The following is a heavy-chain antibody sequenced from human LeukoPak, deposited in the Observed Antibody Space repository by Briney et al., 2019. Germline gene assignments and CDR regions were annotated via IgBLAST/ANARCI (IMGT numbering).Heavy chain of an antibody. D-gene: IGHD2/OR15-2a*01. CDR2: IYYSGST. CDR1: GGSISSYY. J-gene: IGHJ4*02. V-gene: IGHV4-59*08. CDR3: ARHHPRNTVDF. Sequence: SSETLSLTCTVSGGSISSYYWSWIRQPPGKGLEWIGYIYYSGSTNYNPSLKSRVTISVDTSKNQFSLKLSSVTAADTAVYYCARHHPRNTVDFWGQGTLVTVSS.